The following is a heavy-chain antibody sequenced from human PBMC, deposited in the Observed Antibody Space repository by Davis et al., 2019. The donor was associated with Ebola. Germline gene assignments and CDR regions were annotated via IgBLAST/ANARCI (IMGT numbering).Heavy chain of an antibody. J-gene: IGHJ4*02. D-gene: IGHD3-3*01. V-gene: IGHV3-74*01. CDR1: GITLRSYW. CDR2: ISPDGSRT. Sequence: PGGSLRLSCAGSGITLRSYWMHWVRQAPGKGLVWVSRISPDGSRTDYADSVKGRFSISRDTAKNTLFLQMNSLRVEDTAVYYCAKDFGGPVDNWGQGTLVTVSS. CDR3: AKDFGGPVDN.